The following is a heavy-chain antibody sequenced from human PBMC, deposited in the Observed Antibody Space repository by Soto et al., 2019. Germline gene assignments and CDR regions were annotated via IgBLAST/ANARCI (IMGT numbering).Heavy chain of an antibody. CDR2: ISNDGTSE. Sequence: QVQVVESGGDVVHPEKSLRLSCAASGFTFSNFGMHWVRQAPGKGLEWVAVISNDGTSENYAQSVKGRFTISRDNSKNTLYLQMNSLRAEDTAVYYCAGGSGSYYVWGQGTLVTVSS. J-gene: IGHJ4*02. CDR3: AGGSGSYYV. CDR1: GFTFSNFG. V-gene: IGHV3-30*03. D-gene: IGHD1-26*01.